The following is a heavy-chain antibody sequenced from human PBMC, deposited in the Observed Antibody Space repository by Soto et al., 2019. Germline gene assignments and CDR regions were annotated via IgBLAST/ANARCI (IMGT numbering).Heavy chain of an antibody. J-gene: IGHJ6*02. CDR2: IIPIFGTA. CDR3: ARCMTTVTTPYYYGMDV. Sequence: SVEVSCKXSGGTFSSYAISWVRQAPGQGLEWMGGIIPIFGTANYAQKFQGRVTITADESTSTAYMELSSLRSEDTAVYYCARCMTTVTTPYYYGMDVWGQGTTVTVSS. CDR1: GGTFSSYA. D-gene: IGHD4-4*01. V-gene: IGHV1-69*13.